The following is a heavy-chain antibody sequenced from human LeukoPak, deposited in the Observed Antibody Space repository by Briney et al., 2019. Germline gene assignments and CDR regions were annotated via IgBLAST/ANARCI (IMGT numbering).Heavy chain of an antibody. Sequence: PGGSLRLSCAASGFTFSSYEMNWVRQAPGKGLEWVSLIYIDGTTSYADSVKGRFAISRDNSKNTVYLQMNSLRADDTAVYYCVAWIALIPHWGQGTLVTVSS. CDR1: GFTFSSYE. CDR2: IYIDGTT. D-gene: IGHD2-2*03. V-gene: IGHV3-53*01. CDR3: VAWIALIPH. J-gene: IGHJ4*02.